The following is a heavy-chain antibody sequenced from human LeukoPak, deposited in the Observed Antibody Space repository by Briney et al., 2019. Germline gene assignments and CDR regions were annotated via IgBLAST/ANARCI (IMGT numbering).Heavy chain of an antibody. Sequence: SETLSLTCAVYGGSFSGYYWSWIRQPPGKGLEWIGEINHSGSTNYNPSLKSRVTISVDTSKNQFSLKLSSVTAADTAVYYCAWAYDLWSGYYEDYWGQGTLVTVSS. J-gene: IGHJ4*02. CDR2: INHSGST. CDR3: AWAYDLWSGYYEDY. V-gene: IGHV4-34*01. CDR1: GGSFSGYY. D-gene: IGHD3-3*01.